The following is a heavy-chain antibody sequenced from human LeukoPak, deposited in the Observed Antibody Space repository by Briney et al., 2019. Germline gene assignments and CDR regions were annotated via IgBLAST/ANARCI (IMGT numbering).Heavy chain of an antibody. D-gene: IGHD6-13*01. CDR2: ISSSSSTI. CDR1: GFTFSDYY. CDR3: ASQLGDASDI. V-gene: IGHV3-11*04. Sequence: TTGGSLRLSCAASGFTFSDYYMSWIRQAPGKGLEWVSYISSSSSTIYYADSVKGRFTISRDNGKNSLYLQMNSLRAEDTAVYYCASQLGDASDIWGQGTMVTVSS. J-gene: IGHJ3*02.